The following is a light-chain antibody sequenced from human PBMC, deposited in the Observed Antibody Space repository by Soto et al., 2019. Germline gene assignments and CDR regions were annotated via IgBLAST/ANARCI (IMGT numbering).Light chain of an antibody. CDR3: SSYAGTTTPVV. CDR2: EDN. CDR1: SSDVGIYNL. J-gene: IGLJ7*01. Sequence: QSALTQPASVSGSPGQSITISCTGTSSDVGIYNLVSWYQQHPGKAPKLMVYEDNKRPSGVSHRFSGSKSGNTASLTISGLQAEDEAEYYCSSYAGTTTPVVFGGGTQLTVL. V-gene: IGLV2-23*01.